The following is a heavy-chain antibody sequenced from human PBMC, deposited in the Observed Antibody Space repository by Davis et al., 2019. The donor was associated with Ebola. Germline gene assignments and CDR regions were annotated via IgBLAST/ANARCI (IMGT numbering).Heavy chain of an antibody. J-gene: IGHJ4*02. CDR1: GFTVSSNY. CDR2: ISGSGGST. CDR3: ARPPTEGAYFDY. Sequence: GESLKISCAASGFTVSSNYMSWVRQAPGKGLEWVSAISGSGGSTYYADSVKGRFTISRDNSKNTLYLQMNSLRAEDTAVYYCARPPTEGAYFDYWGQGTLVTVSS. V-gene: IGHV3-23*01. D-gene: IGHD3-16*01.